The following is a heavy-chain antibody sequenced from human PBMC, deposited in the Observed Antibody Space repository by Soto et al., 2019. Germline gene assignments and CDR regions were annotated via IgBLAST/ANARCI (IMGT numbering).Heavy chain of an antibody. Sequence: QLQLQESGPGLVKPSETLSLTCSVSGDSINSDNYYWGWIRQPPGKGLEWIGSIYYRGNTYYNPSLKTRVIISLDKSKSQFSLKLNSGTAADSAVYFCASLEGLATISYYFDYWGQGTLVTVSS. D-gene: IGHD5-12*01. CDR3: ASLEGLATISYYFDY. J-gene: IGHJ4*02. CDR2: IYYRGNT. CDR1: GDSINSDNYY. V-gene: IGHV4-39*01.